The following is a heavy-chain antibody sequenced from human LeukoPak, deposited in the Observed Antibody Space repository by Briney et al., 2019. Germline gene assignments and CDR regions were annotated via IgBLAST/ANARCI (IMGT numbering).Heavy chain of an antibody. V-gene: IGHV1-69*04. J-gene: IGHJ4*02. CDR3: ARDDYGDGPPKFDY. D-gene: IGHD4-17*01. CDR2: IIPILGIA. CDR1: GGAFSSYT. Sequence: SVKVSCKASGGAFSSYTISWVRQAPGQGLEWMGRIIPILGIANYAQKFQGRVTITADKSTSTAYMELSSLRSEDTAVYYCARDDYGDGPPKFDYWGQGTLVTVSS.